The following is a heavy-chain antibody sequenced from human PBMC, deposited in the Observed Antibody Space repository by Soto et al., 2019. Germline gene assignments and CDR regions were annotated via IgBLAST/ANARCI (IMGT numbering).Heavy chain of an antibody. Sequence: PGGSLRLSCAASAFTFSRYSMNWVRQAPGKGLEWVSSISSGSSYRNYADSVKGRFTISRDNAKNSLYLQMNSLRAEDTAVYYCAREYYYDSSGDDDFDIWGQGTMVTVSS. D-gene: IGHD3-22*01. CDR2: ISSGSSYR. CDR3: AREYYYDSSGDDDFDI. V-gene: IGHV3-21*01. CDR1: AFTFSRYS. J-gene: IGHJ3*02.